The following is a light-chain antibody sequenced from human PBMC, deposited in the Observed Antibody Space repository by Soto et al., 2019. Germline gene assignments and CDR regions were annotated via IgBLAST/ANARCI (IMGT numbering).Light chain of an antibody. J-gene: IGLJ1*01. CDR1: SSDVGSYNL. CDR2: ESS. CDR3: SSYTSSSTRV. V-gene: IGLV2-14*02. Sequence: QSALTQPASVSGSPGQSITISCTGTSSDVGSYNLVSWYQQHPGKAPKLMIYESSKRPSGVSNRFSGSKSVNTATLTISGLQTEDEADYYCSSYTSSSTRVFGTGTKVTVL.